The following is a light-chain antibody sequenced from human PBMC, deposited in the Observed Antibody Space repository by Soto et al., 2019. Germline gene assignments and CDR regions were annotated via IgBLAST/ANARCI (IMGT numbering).Light chain of an antibody. J-gene: IGKJ4*01. Sequence: DIQMTQSPSSVSASVGDRVTITCRASRDITDNWLAWYQQKPGKAPKILIFPASTLQSGVPSRFSGSGSGTDFSLTISSLQPEDVASYYCQQGTTFPLSFGGGTRVDLK. CDR2: PAS. CDR3: QQGTTFPLS. V-gene: IGKV1-12*01. CDR1: RDITDNW.